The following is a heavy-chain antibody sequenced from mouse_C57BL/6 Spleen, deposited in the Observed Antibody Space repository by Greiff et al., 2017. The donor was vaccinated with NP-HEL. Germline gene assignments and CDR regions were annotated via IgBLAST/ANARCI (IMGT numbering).Heavy chain of an antibody. J-gene: IGHJ2*01. Sequence: QVQLKESGAELVRPGASVTLSCKASAYTFTDYEMHWVKQTPVHGLEWIGAIDPETGGTAYNQKFKGKAILTADKSSSTAYMELRSLTSEDSAVYYCTGDGFDYWGQGTTLTVSS. D-gene: IGHD2-13*01. CDR2: IDPETGGT. V-gene: IGHV1-15*01. CDR1: AYTFTDYE. CDR3: TGDGFDY.